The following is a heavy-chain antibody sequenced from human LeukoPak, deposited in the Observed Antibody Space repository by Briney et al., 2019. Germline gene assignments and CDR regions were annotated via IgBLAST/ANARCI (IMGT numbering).Heavy chain of an antibody. CDR3: AKLGGPTAGHYYFDY. V-gene: IGHV1-2*02. CDR2: INPTGGGT. D-gene: IGHD3-16*01. J-gene: IGHJ4*02. CDR1: GYTFTGYY. Sequence: ASVKVSCKASGYTFTGYYMHWVRQAPGQGLEWMGWINPTGGGTKYAQKFQDRVTMTRDTSITTVYMELSSLRSDDTAVYYCAKLGGPTAGHYYFDYWGQGALVTVSS.